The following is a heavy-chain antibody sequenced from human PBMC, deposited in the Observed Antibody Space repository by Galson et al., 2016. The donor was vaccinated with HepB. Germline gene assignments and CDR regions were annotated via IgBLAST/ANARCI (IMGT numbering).Heavy chain of an antibody. Sequence: SLRLSCAASEFTFSTYGMHWVRQAPGKGLEWVALIWHDGSNKYYADSVKGRFTISRDNPKNTLYLQMNSLRAEDTAVYYCARGPRYYDTNGYFDYWGQGILVTVSS. CDR2: IWHDGSNK. CDR3: ARGPRYYDTNGYFDY. J-gene: IGHJ4*02. D-gene: IGHD3-22*01. CDR1: EFTFSTYG. V-gene: IGHV3-33*01.